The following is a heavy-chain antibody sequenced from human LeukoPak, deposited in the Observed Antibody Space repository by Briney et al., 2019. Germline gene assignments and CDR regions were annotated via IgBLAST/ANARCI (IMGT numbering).Heavy chain of an antibody. CDR3: AKDYEDTSGWQTLPKYYFDY. Sequence: GGSLRLSCAASGFTFSSYGMHWVRQAPGKGLEWMAFIRYDGINKYCADSVKGRFTISRDNSKNTLYLQMNSLRAEDTAVYYYAKDYEDTSGWQTLPKYYFDYWGQGTLVTVSS. V-gene: IGHV3-30*02. CDR2: IRYDGINK. D-gene: IGHD6-25*01. CDR1: GFTFSSYG. J-gene: IGHJ4*02.